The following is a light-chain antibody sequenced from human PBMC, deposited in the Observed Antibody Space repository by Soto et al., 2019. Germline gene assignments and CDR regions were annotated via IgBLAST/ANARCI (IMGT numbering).Light chain of an antibody. Sequence: DIVLTQFPATLSLSPGERATLSCRASQRVSSKLAWYQRKPGQAPRLLIYDISTRATGIPARFIGSGSATDFTLTISSLEPEDSSVYYCQQRSAWPRKTFGQGTKLEIK. J-gene: IGKJ2*01. V-gene: IGKV3-11*01. CDR3: QQRSAWPRKT. CDR1: QRVSSK. CDR2: DIS.